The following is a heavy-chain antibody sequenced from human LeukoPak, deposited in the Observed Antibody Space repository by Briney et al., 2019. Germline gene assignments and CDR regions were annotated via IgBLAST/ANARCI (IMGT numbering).Heavy chain of an antibody. V-gene: IGHV4-4*02. J-gene: IGHJ3*02. D-gene: IGHD6-6*01. CDR2: TYHSGST. CDR1: GGSISSSNW. CDR3: ARGRRSIAAHKAFDI. Sequence: SGTLSLTCAVSGGSISSSNWWSWVRQPPGKGLEWIGETYHSGSTNYNPSLKSRVTISVDKSKNQLSLKLSSVTAADTAVYYCARGRRSIAAHKAFDIWGQGTMVTVSS.